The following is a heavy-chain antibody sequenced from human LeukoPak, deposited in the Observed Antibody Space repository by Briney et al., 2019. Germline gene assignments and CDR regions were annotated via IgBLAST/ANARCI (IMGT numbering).Heavy chain of an antibody. CDR2: IWNDGSTK. Sequence: PGTSLRLSCAASGFTFSSYGMHWVRQAPGMAPEWVAIIWNDGSTKHADSVKGRFTISRDNSKNMPYLEMHSLRAEDTAVYYCARDRGECSSGTCHSDYLDYWGHGTLVTVSS. CDR3: ARDRGECSSGTCHSDYLDY. CDR1: GFTFSSYG. D-gene: IGHD2-15*01. V-gene: IGHV3-33*01. J-gene: IGHJ4*01.